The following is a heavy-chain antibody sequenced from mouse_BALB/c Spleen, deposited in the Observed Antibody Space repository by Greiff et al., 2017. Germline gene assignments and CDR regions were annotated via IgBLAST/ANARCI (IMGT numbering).Heavy chain of an antibody. CDR3: ADSIAVYGIAY. V-gene: IGHV1S127*01. CDR2: INTSGSCT. J-gene: IGHJ3*01. CDR1: GYTFTSYG. D-gene: IGHD1-1*01. Sequence: QVQLLQPGAELVKPGASVKMSCKASGYTFTSYGMYWVRQRPGQGLEWVGAINTSGSCTSYNQKVKGQATLTVDTSSSTAYMQLSSLTSEDTAVYYCADSIAVYGIAYWGQGTLVTVSA.